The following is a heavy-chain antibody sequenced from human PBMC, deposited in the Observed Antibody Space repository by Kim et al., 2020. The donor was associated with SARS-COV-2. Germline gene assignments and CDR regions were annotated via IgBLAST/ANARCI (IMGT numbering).Heavy chain of an antibody. CDR3: AKAQGSSSWYRTIYGMDV. D-gene: IGHD6-13*01. CDR2: ISGSGGST. J-gene: IGHJ6*02. Sequence: GGSLRLSCAASGFTFSSYAMSWVRQAPGKGLEWVSAISGSGGSTYYADSVKGRFTISRDNSKNTLYLQMNSLRAEDTAVYYCAKAQGSSSWYRTIYGMDVWGQGTTVTVSS. V-gene: IGHV3-23*01. CDR1: GFTFSSYA.